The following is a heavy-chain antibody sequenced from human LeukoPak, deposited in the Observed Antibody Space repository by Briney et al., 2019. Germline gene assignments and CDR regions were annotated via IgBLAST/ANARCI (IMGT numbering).Heavy chain of an antibody. CDR1: GFTVSSNY. CDR3: ARAHVPITIFGVVHYNDY. V-gene: IGHV3-53*01. J-gene: IGHJ4*02. CDR2: IFSGGTI. Sequence: PGGSLRLSCVASGFTVSSNYMSWVRQAPGKGLEWVSVIFSGGTIYYADSAKGRFTISRDNAKNSPFLQLNSLRAEDTAVYYCARAHVPITIFGVVHYNDYSGQGTLVTVSS. D-gene: IGHD3-3*01.